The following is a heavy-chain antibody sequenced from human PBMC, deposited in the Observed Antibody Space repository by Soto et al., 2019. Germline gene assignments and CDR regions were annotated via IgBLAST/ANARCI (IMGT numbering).Heavy chain of an antibody. Sequence: GGSLTLSCAVSGFALSTYGINWVRQAPGKGLEWVSHISSSRSKIYYADSVRGRFTISRDNAKNSLYLQMNSLRAEDTAVYYCARESPGGSLDYWGQGTLVTVSS. J-gene: IGHJ4*02. CDR1: GFALSTYG. CDR2: ISSSRSKI. V-gene: IGHV3-48*03. CDR3: ARESPGGSLDY. D-gene: IGHD3-10*01.